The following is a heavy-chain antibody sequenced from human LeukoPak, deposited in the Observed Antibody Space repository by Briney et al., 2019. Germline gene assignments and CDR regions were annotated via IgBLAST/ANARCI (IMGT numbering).Heavy chain of an antibody. J-gene: IGHJ4*02. CDR3: ATGYYFGSGSYGYLDY. V-gene: IGHV3-30*03. CDR2: VSYEGKSQ. CDR1: GFTFSNYG. D-gene: IGHD3-10*01. Sequence: GRSLRLSCATSGFTFSNYGMHWVRQAPGKGLEWVAVVSYEGKSQYYADSVRGRFTISRDNSKNTLYLQMNSLRGEDAAVYYCATGYYFGSGSYGYLDYWGQGTLVTVSS.